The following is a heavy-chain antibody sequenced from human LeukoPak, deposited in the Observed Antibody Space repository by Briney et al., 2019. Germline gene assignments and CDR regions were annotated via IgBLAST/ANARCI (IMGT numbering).Heavy chain of an antibody. CDR1: GGSISSGGYY. D-gene: IGHD2-2*01. CDR2: IYYSGST. Sequence: PSETLSLTCTVSGGSISSGGYYWSWIRQRPGKGLAWIGYIYYSGSTYYNPSLKSRVTISVDTSKNQFSLKLSSVTAADTAVYYCARVTVVPAAMGFDYWGQGTLVTVSS. V-gene: IGHV4-31*03. J-gene: IGHJ4*02. CDR3: ARVTVVPAAMGFDY.